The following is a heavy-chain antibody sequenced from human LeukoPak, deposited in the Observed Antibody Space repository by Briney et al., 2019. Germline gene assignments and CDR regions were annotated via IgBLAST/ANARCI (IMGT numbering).Heavy chain of an antibody. CDR3: ARDRRPGWYYYDSSGYYYFDY. J-gene: IGHJ4*02. Sequence: AGGYLRLSCAASGFTFSSYWMSWVRQAPGKGLEWVANIKQDGSEKYYVDSVKGRFTISRDNAKNSLYLQMNSLRAEDTAVYYCARDRRPGWYYYDSSGYYYFDYWGQGTLVTVSS. CDR1: GFTFSSYW. V-gene: IGHV3-7*01. D-gene: IGHD3-22*01. CDR2: IKQDGSEK.